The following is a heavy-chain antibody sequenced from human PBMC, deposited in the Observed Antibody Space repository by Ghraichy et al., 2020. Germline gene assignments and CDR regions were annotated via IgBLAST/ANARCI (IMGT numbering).Heavy chain of an antibody. Sequence: ETLSLTCNVSGVAMSGHYWSWIRQPLGKGLEWIGYMYYTGTAYYHPSLKSRVTFSVDTSKKQFSLRLTSVTAADTAVYYCARKAGYYDYFDFWGQGILVTVSS. CDR1: GVAMSGHY. D-gene: IGHD3-9*01. CDR3: ARKAGYYDYFDF. J-gene: IGHJ4*02. V-gene: IGHV4-59*11. CDR2: MYYTGTA.